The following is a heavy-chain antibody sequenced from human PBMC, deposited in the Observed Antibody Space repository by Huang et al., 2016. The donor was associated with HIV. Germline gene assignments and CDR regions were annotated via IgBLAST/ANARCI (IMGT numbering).Heavy chain of an antibody. J-gene: IGHJ3*01. CDR3: ARAARGDGYHGAFDV. V-gene: IGHV1-3*01. CDR2: INRGNGRF. D-gene: IGHD2-2*03. Sequence: QVQLVQSGAEFKKPGASLKLSCAASGYIFTTYSIHWFRRVPGQSLQWLGGINRGNGRFPFLQSFNGRVILSRDLSAATVYMQLSGLTADDTATYFCARAARGDGYHGAFDVWGQGTMVTV. CDR1: GYIFTTYS.